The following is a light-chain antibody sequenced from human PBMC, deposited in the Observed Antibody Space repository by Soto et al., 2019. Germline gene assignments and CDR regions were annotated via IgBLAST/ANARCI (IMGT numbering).Light chain of an antibody. CDR1: SSDVGSYNL. V-gene: IGLV2-23*01. J-gene: IGLJ2*01. Sequence: QSALTQPASVSASPGQSITISCTGTSSDVGSYNLVSWYQQHPGKAPKLMIYEGSKRPSGVSNRFSGSKSGNTASLTISGLQAEDEADYYCCSYAGSITYVVFGGGTKLTVL. CDR2: EGS. CDR3: CSYAGSITYVV.